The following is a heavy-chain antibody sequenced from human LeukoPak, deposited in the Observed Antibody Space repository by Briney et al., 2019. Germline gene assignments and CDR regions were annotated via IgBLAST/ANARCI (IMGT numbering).Heavy chain of an antibody. CDR1: SASVSGSAYY. D-gene: IGHD1-26*01. CDR2: IYYSGST. CDR3: AKSGGYGLIDY. V-gene: IGHV4-39*01. J-gene: IGHJ4*02. Sequence: SETLSLTCTVSSASVSGSAYYWGWIRQPPGTGLEWIGNIYYSGSTYYNESLESRVTISIDTSKNQFSLKLNSVTAADTAMYYCAKSGGYGLIDYWGQGTLVTVSS.